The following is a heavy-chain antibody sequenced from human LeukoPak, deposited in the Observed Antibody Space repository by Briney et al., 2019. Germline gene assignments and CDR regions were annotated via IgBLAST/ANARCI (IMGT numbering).Heavy chain of an antibody. Sequence: PGGSLRLSCAASGFTFSSYAMSWVRQAPGKGLEWVSAISGSGGSTYYADSVKGRFTISRDNTKNTLYLQLNSLRAEDTAVYYCAKVRQWLVHPWFDPWGQGTLVTVSS. D-gene: IGHD6-19*01. CDR2: ISGSGGST. V-gene: IGHV3-23*01. CDR3: AKVRQWLVHPWFDP. CDR1: GFTFSSYA. J-gene: IGHJ5*02.